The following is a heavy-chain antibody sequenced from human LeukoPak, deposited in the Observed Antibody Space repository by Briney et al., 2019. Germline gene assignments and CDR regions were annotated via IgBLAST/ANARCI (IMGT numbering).Heavy chain of an antibody. CDR1: GGSISSSSYY. J-gene: IGHJ4*02. D-gene: IGHD6-19*01. Sequence: SETLSLTCTVSGGSISSSSYYWGWIRQPPGKGLEWIGSIYYSGSTCYNPSLKSRVTISVDTSKNQFSLKLSSVTAADTAVYYCARVQWSIKWLVLPFDYWGQGTLVTVSS. CDR3: ARVQWSIKWLVLPFDY. V-gene: IGHV4-39*07. CDR2: IYYSGST.